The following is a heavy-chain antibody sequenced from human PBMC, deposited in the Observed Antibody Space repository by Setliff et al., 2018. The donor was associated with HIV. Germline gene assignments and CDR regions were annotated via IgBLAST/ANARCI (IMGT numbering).Heavy chain of an antibody. CDR3: VKSKGSGSFEAFHM. CDR1: GFTFSSYA. D-gene: IGHD3-10*01. V-gene: IGHV3-21*04. J-gene: IGHJ3*02. Sequence: GGSLRLSCAASGFTFSSYAMSWVRQAPGKGLEWISSISGSSAYIYYADSVKGRFTISRDNAKNSLFLQMDSLTAEDTALYYCVKSKGSGSFEAFHMWGQGTMVTVSS. CDR2: ISGSSAYI.